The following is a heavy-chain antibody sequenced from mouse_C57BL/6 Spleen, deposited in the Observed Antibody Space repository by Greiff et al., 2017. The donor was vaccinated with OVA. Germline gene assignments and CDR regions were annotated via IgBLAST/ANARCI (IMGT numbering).Heavy chain of an antibody. CDR3: ALITTVGAMDY. CDR1: GYTFTSYW. J-gene: IGHJ4*01. V-gene: IGHV1-50*01. Sequence: QVQLQQSGAELVKPGASVKLSCKASGYTFTSYWMQWVKQRPGQGLEWIGEIDPSDSYTNYNQKFKGKATLTVDTSSSTAYMQLSSLTSEDSAVYYCALITTVGAMDYWGQGTSVTVSS. D-gene: IGHD1-1*01. CDR2: IDPSDSYT.